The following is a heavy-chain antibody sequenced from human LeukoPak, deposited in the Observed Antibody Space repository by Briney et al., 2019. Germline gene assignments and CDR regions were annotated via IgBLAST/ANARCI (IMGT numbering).Heavy chain of an antibody. J-gene: IGHJ4*02. D-gene: IGHD3-3*01. CDR1: GFTFSTSS. V-gene: IGHV3-23*01. Sequence: TGGSLRLSCAASGFTFSTSSMNWVRQAPGKGLEWVSAISDSGGSTYYADSVKGRFTISRDNSKNTLYLQVNSLRAEDTAVYDSAKDPHGSGLYWSFDYWGQGTLVTVSS. CDR2: ISDSGGST. CDR3: AKDPHGSGLYWSFDY.